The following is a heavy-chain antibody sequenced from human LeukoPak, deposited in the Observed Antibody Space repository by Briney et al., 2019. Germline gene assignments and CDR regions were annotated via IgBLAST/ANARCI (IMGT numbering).Heavy chain of an antibody. CDR2: ISGSGGST. J-gene: IGHJ4*02. D-gene: IGHD3-3*01. Sequence: GGSLRLSCAASGFTFDDYGMSWVRQAPGKGLEWVSAISGSGGSTYYADSVRGRFTISRDNSKNTLYLQMNSLRAEDTAVYYCAKGTIFGVVIMYDYFDYWGQGTLVTVSS. CDR1: GFTFDDYG. CDR3: AKGTIFGVVIMYDYFDY. V-gene: IGHV3-23*01.